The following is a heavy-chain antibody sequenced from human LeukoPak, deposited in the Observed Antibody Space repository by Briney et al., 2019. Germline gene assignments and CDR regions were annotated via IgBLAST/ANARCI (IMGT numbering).Heavy chain of an antibody. J-gene: IGHJ4*02. Sequence: GGSLRLSCAASGFSFSVYWMHWVRQAPGKGPVWVSRIKTDGSITDYADFVKGRFTISRDNAKNSLYLQMNSLRAEDTALYYCARGTPYYYDSSGYYFDYWGQGTLVTVSS. D-gene: IGHD3-22*01. CDR3: ARGTPYYYDSSGYYFDY. CDR1: GFSFSVYW. CDR2: IKTDGSIT. V-gene: IGHV3-74*01.